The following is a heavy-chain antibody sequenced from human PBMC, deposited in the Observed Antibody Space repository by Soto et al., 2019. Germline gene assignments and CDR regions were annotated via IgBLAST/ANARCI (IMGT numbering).Heavy chain of an antibody. Sequence: ASVKVSCKASGGTFSSYAISWVRQAPGQGLEWMGWINPNCGTTNYAQKFQGRVTMTRDTSISTAYMELSRLRSDDTAVYYCARPAAADPDAFDIWGQGTMVTVSS. CDR1: GGTFSSYA. J-gene: IGHJ3*02. CDR3: ARPAAADPDAFDI. V-gene: IGHV1-2*02. D-gene: IGHD6-13*01. CDR2: INPNCGTT.